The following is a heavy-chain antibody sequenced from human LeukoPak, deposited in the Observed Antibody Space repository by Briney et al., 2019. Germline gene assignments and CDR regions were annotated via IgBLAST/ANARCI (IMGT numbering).Heavy chain of an antibody. D-gene: IGHD5-12*01. V-gene: IGHV4-39*01. CDR3: ARGATDWFDP. CDR2: IYYSGST. J-gene: IGHJ5*02. CDR1: GGSISNSSYY. Sequence: SETLSLTCTVSGGSISNSSYYWGWIRQPPGKGLEWIGSIYYSGSTYYNPSLKSRVTISVDTSKNQFSLKLSSVTVADTAVYYCARGATDWFDPWGQGTLVTVSS.